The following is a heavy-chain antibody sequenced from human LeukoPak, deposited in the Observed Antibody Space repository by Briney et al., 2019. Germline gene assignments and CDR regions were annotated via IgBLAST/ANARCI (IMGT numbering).Heavy chain of an antibody. Sequence: PGRSLRLSCAASGFTFSTYGMHWVRQAPGKGLEWGAVIPYDGSNKYYADSMKGRFTISRDNSKNTLYLQLNSLRTEDTAVYYCAKDRVFWTTGTTGDYWGQGTLVTVSS. CDR3: AKDRVFWTTGTTGDY. J-gene: IGHJ4*02. CDR2: IPYDGSNK. CDR1: GFTFSTYG. D-gene: IGHD1-1*01. V-gene: IGHV3-30*18.